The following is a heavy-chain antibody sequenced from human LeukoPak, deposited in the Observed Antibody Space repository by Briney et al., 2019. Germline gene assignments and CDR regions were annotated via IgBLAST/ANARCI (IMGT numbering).Heavy chain of an antibody. D-gene: IGHD3-10*01. CDR2: IKQDGSEK. J-gene: IGHJ4*02. CDR1: GFTFSSYW. Sequence: GGSLRLSCAASGFTFSSYWMSWVRQAPGKGLEWVANIKQDGSEKYYVDSVKGRFTISRDNAKNSLYLQMNSLRAEDTAVYYCARDQGGSGSYYNSALFDYWGKGTLVTVSS. CDR3: ARDQGGSGSYYNSALFDY. V-gene: IGHV3-7*01.